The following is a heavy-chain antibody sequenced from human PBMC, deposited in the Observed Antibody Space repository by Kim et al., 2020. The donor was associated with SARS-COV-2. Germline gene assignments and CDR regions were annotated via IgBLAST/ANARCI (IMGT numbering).Heavy chain of an antibody. Sequence: GGSLRLSCAASGFTFSSYSMNWVRQAPGKGLEWVSFITSSSDYMYYADSVKGRCTISRDNAKNSLYLQMNSLRAEDTAVYYCARDQGIGYYFDYWGQGTLVTVSS. D-gene: IGHD6-13*01. CDR3: ARDQGIGYYFDY. CDR1: GFTFSSYS. CDR2: ITSSSDYM. J-gene: IGHJ4*02. V-gene: IGHV3-21*01.